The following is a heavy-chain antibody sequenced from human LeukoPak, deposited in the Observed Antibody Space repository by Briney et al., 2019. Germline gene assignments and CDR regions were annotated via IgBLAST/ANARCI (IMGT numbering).Heavy chain of an antibody. D-gene: IGHD3-16*01. CDR1: GFSLSTGRVG. V-gene: IGHV2-5*01. Sequence: SVPRLVKPTQTLTLTCTFSGFSLSTGRVGVGWIRQPPGKALDWLALIYWNDEKRYSPSLKSRLTITKATSENQVALTMTKMDPMDTATYYCARITTDLFGAWGGGTLVTVSA. CDR3: ARITTDLFGA. CDR2: IYWNDEK. J-gene: IGHJ2*01.